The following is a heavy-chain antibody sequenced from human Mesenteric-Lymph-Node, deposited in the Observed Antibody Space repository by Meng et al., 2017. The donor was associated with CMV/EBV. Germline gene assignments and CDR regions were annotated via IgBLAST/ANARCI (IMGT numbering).Heavy chain of an antibody. D-gene: IGHD3-16*01. CDR3: AKARGTTYYFDY. V-gene: IGHV3-21*04. J-gene: IGHJ4*02. Sequence: GESLKISCAASGFTFSSYSMNWVRQAPGKGLEWVSSISSSSSYIYYADSVKGRFTISRDNSKNTLYLQMNSLRADDTAVYHCAKARGTTYYFDYWGQGTLVTVSS. CDR2: ISSSSSYI. CDR1: GFTFSSYS.